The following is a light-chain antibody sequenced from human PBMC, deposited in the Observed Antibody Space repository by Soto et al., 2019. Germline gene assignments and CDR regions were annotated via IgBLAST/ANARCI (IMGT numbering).Light chain of an antibody. CDR3: QSYDSSLTLRV. CDR2: ANT. Sequence: QSVLTQPPSVSGAPGQRVTISCTGSSSNIGAGYDVHWYQQLPGTAPKLLIYANTNRPSGVPDRFSGSKSGTSASLAITGLQADDDADYYFQSYDSSLTLRVFGTGTKLTVL. J-gene: IGLJ1*01. CDR1: SSNIGAGYD. V-gene: IGLV1-40*01.